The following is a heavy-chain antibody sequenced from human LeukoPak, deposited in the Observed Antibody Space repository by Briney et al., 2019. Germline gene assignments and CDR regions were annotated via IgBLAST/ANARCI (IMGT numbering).Heavy chain of an antibody. J-gene: IGHJ4*02. CDR3: VKSSVADLFDY. Sequence: TGGSLRLSCSASGFTFSSYAMHWVRQAPGKGLEYVSAISSNGGSTYYADSVKGRFTISRDNSKNTLYLQMSSLRAEDTAVYYCVKSSVADLFDYWGQGTLVTVSS. V-gene: IGHV3-64D*06. D-gene: IGHD6-19*01. CDR1: GFTFSSYA. CDR2: ISSNGGST.